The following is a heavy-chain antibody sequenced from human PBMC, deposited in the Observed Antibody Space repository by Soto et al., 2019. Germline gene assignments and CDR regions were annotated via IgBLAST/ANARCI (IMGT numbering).Heavy chain of an antibody. CDR2: INHSGST. CDR1: DGTFSPYN. V-gene: IGHV4-34*01. D-gene: IGHD3-3*01. J-gene: IGHJ6*03. Sequence: TSETLSLPCTVSDGTFSPYNWSWYRPPPGKEQEWIGEINHSGSTNYNPSLKSRVTISVDTSKNQFSLKLSSVTGADTAVYYCARGPIGVVMKYHYYYSMDVWGKGITVTVSS. CDR3: ARGPIGVVMKYHYYYSMDV.